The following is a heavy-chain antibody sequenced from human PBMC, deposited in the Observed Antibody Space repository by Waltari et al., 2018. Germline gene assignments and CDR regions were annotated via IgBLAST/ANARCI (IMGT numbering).Heavy chain of an antibody. D-gene: IGHD2-2*01. J-gene: IGHJ4*02. CDR3: AKDVSLYQIKPAFDS. CDR2: INWNSGTM. Sequence: EVQLVESGGGLVQPGGSLRLSCTASGFILNDYPMHWVRQPPGKGLEGVSGINWNSGTMGYADSVKGRFTISRDNAKNSLYLQMSGLRPEDTAFYYCAKDVSLYQIKPAFDSWGQGVLVTVSS. CDR1: GFILNDYP. V-gene: IGHV3-9*01.